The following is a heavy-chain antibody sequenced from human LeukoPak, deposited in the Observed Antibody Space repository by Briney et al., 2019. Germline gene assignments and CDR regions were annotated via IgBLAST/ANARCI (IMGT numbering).Heavy chain of an antibody. Sequence: PSETLSLTCGASDGSLDIYYWMFVRQPPGKWLQWIGEITYRGSPYYHPSLKSRVTISIDASQRHVSLTLNSVTAADTAVYYCATYGGDWKFDSWGQGTLVTVSS. V-gene: IGHV4-34*01. CDR3: ATYGGDWKFDS. CDR2: ITYRGSP. CDR1: DGSLDIYY. D-gene: IGHD2-21*01. J-gene: IGHJ4*02.